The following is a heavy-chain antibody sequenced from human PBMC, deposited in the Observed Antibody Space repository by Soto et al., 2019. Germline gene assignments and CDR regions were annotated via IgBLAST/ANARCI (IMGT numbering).Heavy chain of an antibody. CDR2: ISAYNGNT. Sequence: QVQLVQSGAEVKKPGASVKVSCKASGYTFTSYGISWVRQAPGQGLEWMGWISAYNGNTNYAQKLQGRVTMTTDTATSTAYMELRSLRSDDTAVYYCARDIYEQLVRGYWFDPWGQGTLVTVSS. J-gene: IGHJ5*02. V-gene: IGHV1-18*01. CDR1: GYTFTSYG. D-gene: IGHD6-6*01. CDR3: ARDIYEQLVRGYWFDP.